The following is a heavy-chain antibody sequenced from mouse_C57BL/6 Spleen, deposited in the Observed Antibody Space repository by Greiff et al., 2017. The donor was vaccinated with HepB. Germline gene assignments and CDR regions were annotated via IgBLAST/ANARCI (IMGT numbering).Heavy chain of an antibody. CDR2: ISSGSSTI. CDR3: ARGGLRGYFDY. Sequence: DVKLVESGGGLVKPGGSLKLSCAASGFTFSDYGMHWVRQAPEKGLEWVAYISSGSSTIYYADTVKGRFTISSDNATNTLFLQMTSLRSEDTAMYYCARGGLRGYFDYWGQGTTLTVSS. J-gene: IGHJ2*01. V-gene: IGHV5-17*01. CDR1: GFTFSDYG. D-gene: IGHD2-4*01.